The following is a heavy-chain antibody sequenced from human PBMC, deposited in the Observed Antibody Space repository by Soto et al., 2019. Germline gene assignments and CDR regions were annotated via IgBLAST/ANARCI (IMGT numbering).Heavy chain of an antibody. Sequence: EVQLVESGGGLVQPGRSLRLSCGASGFTFDEYGMHWVRQAPGKGLEWVSGISWNSSTIGYADSVKGRFTISRDNAKNSLYLQMSSLRAEDTALYYCAKSTGGTANGMDVWGQGTTVTVSS. J-gene: IGHJ6*02. CDR3: AKSTGGTANGMDV. D-gene: IGHD2-8*02. CDR2: ISWNSSTI. CDR1: GFTFDEYG. V-gene: IGHV3-9*01.